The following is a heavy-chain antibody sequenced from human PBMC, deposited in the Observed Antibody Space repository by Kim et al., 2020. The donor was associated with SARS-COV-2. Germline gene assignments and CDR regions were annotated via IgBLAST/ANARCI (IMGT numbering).Heavy chain of an antibody. Sequence: YNPFLESRVTVSRDTSMNQFSLRLRSVTAADTAVYYCARLPRGDSYGYFDYWGRGNLVTVSS. CDR3: ARLPRGDSYGYFDY. D-gene: IGHD5-18*01. J-gene: IGHJ4*02. V-gene: IGHV4-61*07.